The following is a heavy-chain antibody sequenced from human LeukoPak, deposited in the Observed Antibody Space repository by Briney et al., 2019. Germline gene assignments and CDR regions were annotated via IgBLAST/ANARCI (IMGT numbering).Heavy chain of an antibody. D-gene: IGHD6-6*01. CDR2: ISYDGSNK. Sequence: GRSLRLSCAASGFTFSSYAMHWVRQAPGKGLEWVAVISYDGSNKYYADPVRARFTISRDNSKNTVYLQMSSLRAEDTAVYYCVQGGNMAARVPVGLDQWGQGTLVTVSS. CDR1: GFTFSSYA. V-gene: IGHV3-30*14. J-gene: IGHJ4*02. CDR3: VQGGNMAARVPVGLDQ.